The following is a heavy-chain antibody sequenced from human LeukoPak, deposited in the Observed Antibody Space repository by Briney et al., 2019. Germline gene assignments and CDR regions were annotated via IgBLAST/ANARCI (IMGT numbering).Heavy chain of an antibody. CDR1: GYTFTSYG. Sequence: ASVKVSCKASGYTFTSYGISWVRQAPGQGLEWMGWISPYNGNTNYAQKLQGRVTMTTDTSTSTAYMELRSLRSDDTAVYYCARGEMATARRQAGAFDIWGQGTMVTVSS. CDR2: ISPYNGNT. D-gene: IGHD5-24*01. CDR3: ARGEMATARRQAGAFDI. V-gene: IGHV1-18*01. J-gene: IGHJ3*02.